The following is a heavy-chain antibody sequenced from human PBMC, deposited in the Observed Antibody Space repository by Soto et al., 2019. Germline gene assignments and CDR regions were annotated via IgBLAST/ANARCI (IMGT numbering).Heavy chain of an antibody. Sequence: GASVKVSCKASGYTFTGYYMHWVRQAPGQGLEWMGWINPNSGGTNYAQKFQGWVTMTRDTSISTAYMELSRLRSDDTAVYYCARDRITIFGVVRSPYEFEYWGQGTLVTVSS. V-gene: IGHV1-2*04. CDR3: ARDRITIFGVVRSPYEFEY. CDR1: GYTFTGYY. CDR2: INPNSGGT. J-gene: IGHJ4*02. D-gene: IGHD3-3*01.